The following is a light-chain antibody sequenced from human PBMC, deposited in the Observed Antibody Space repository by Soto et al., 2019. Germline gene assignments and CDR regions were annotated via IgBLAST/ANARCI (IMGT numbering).Light chain of an antibody. J-gene: IGKJ4*01. CDR3: QQYNNWPLT. CDR2: GAS. Sequence: EIVMTQSPANLSVSPGERATLSCMASQSVSSNLAWYQQKPGQAPRLLIYGASTRATGIPARFSGSGSGTEFTLTISSLQSEDFAVYYCQQYNNWPLTFGGGTKVEIK. CDR1: QSVSSN. V-gene: IGKV3D-15*01.